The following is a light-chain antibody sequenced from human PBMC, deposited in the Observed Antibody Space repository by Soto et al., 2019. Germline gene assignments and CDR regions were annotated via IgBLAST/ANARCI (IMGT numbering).Light chain of an antibody. CDR3: QQFRSSPPWT. CDR1: QSVTSSY. Sequence: EIVLTQSPGTLSLSPGERATLSCRASQSVTSSYLAWYQHKRGQAPRLLIYGASNRATGIPDRFSGSGSGTDFTVTISRLETEDFAVYYCQQFRSSPPWTFGQGTKVEIK. CDR2: GAS. V-gene: IGKV3-20*01. J-gene: IGKJ1*01.